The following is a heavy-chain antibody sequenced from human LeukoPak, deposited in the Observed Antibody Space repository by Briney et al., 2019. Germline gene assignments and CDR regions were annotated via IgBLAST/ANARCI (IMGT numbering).Heavy chain of an antibody. CDR2: INSDGSST. J-gene: IGHJ4*02. CDR1: GFTFSSYW. Sequence: GGSLRLSCAASGFTFSSYWMHWVRQAPGKGLVWASRINSDGSSTSYADSVKGRFTISGDNAKNTLYLQMNSLRAEDTAVYYCARGQRFDYWGQGTLVTVSS. CDR3: ARGQRFDY. V-gene: IGHV3-74*01.